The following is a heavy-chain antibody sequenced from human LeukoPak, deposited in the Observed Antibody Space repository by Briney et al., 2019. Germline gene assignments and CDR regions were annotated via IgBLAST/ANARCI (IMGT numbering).Heavy chain of an antibody. J-gene: IGHJ6*03. CDR1: GFTFSSYD. CDR3: ARIRASTVTTLGLHYYSMDV. Sequence: GGSLRLCCAASGFTFSSYDMHWVGQGPGKGLEWVTFIRYHGSNKYYADSVKGRFTISRDNSKNTLYLQMNSLRAEDTAVYYCARIRASTVTTLGLHYYSMDVWGKGTTVTVSS. V-gene: IGHV3-30*02. D-gene: IGHD4-17*01. CDR2: IRYHGSNK.